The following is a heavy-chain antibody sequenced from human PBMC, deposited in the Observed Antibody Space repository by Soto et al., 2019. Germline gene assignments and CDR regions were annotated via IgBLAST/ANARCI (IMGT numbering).Heavy chain of an antibody. D-gene: IGHD1-1*01. J-gene: IGHJ6*02. CDR1: GGTFSSYA. CDR2: IIPIFGTA. Sequence: SVKASCKSSGGTFSSYAISWVRQAPGQGLEWMGGIIPIFGTANYAQKFQGRVTITADESTSTAYMELSSLRSEDTAVYYCARDLENWNYYYGMDVWGQGTTVTVS. CDR3: ARDLENWNYYYGMDV. V-gene: IGHV1-69*13.